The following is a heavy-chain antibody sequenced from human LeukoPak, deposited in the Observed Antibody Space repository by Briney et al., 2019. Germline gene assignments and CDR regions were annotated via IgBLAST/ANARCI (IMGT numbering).Heavy chain of an antibody. V-gene: IGHV3-73*01. CDR3: TRKEDYYASGNAFDI. D-gene: IGHD3-10*01. CDR1: GFTFSGSA. CDR2: IRGKANTYAT. Sequence: GGSLRLSCAASGFTFSGSAMHWVRQASGKGLEWVGRIRGKANTYATAYGESVKGRFTISRDDSKNTAYLQMNSLKTEDTAVSYCTRKEDYYASGNAFDIWGQGTMVTVSS. J-gene: IGHJ3*02.